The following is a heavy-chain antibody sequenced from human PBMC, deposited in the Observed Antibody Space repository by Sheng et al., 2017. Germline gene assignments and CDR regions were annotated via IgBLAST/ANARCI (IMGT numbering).Heavy chain of an antibody. CDR1: GGSFSGYY. J-gene: IGHJ5*02. CDR2: INHSGST. CDR3: ARGHRITIFGVVIGDWFDP. V-gene: IGHV4-34*01. D-gene: IGHD3-3*01. Sequence: QVQLQQWGAGLLKPSETLSLTCAVYGGSFSGYYWSWIRQPPGKGLEWIGEINHSGSTNYNPSLKSRVTISVDTSKNQFYLKLSSVTAADTAVYYCARGHRITIFGVVIGDWFDPWGQGTLVTVSS.